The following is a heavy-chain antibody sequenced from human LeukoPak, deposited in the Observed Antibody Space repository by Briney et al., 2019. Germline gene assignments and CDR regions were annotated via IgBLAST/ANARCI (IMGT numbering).Heavy chain of an antibody. CDR1: GFTFDSYG. CDR2: ISSSSSYI. Sequence: GGSLRLSCAASGFTFDSYGMHWVRQAPGKGLEWVSSISSSSSYIYYADSVKGRFTISRDNAKNSLYLQMNSLRAEDTAVYYCAREGFYYDSSGYYIKDAFDIWGQGTMVTVSS. V-gene: IGHV3-21*01. J-gene: IGHJ3*02. CDR3: AREGFYYDSSGYYIKDAFDI. D-gene: IGHD3-22*01.